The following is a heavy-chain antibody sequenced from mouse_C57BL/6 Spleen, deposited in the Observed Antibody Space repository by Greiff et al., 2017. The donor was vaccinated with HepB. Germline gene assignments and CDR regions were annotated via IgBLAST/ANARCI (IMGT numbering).Heavy chain of an antibody. J-gene: IGHJ3*01. CDR2: ISYDGSN. Sequence: EVKLQESGPGLVKPSQSLSLTCSVTGYSITSGYYWNWIRQFPGNKLEWMGYISYDGSNNYNPSLKNRISITRDISKNQFFLKLNSVTTEDTATYYRAIISYYGSEAWFAYWGQGTLVTVSA. CDR1: GYSITSGYY. V-gene: IGHV3-6*01. CDR3: AIISYYGSEAWFAY. D-gene: IGHD1-1*01.